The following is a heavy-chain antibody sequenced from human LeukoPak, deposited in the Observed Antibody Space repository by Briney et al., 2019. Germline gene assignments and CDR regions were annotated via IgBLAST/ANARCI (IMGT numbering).Heavy chain of an antibody. Sequence: SETLSLTCTVSGGSISSGDCYWSWIRQPPGKGLEWIGYIYYSGSTYYNPSLKSRVTISVDTSKNQFSLKLSSVTASDTAVYYCARDSPRLEWLFTGFDPWGQGTLVTVSS. D-gene: IGHD3-3*01. V-gene: IGHV4-30-4*01. J-gene: IGHJ5*02. CDR3: ARDSPRLEWLFTGFDP. CDR1: GGSISSGDCY. CDR2: IYYSGST.